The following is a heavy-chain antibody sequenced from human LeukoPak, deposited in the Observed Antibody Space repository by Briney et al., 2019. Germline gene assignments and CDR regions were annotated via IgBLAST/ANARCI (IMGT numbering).Heavy chain of an antibody. CDR2: INHSGST. J-gene: IGHJ3*02. CDR1: GGSFSGYY. D-gene: IGHD2-8*01. CDR3: ARGGTFGVCCPALNDAFDI. Sequence: SETLSLTCAVYGGSFSGYYWSWIRQPPGKGLGWIGEINHSGSTNYNPSLKSRVTISVDTSKNQFSLKPSSVTAADTAVYYCARGGTFGVCCPALNDAFDIWGQGTMVTVSS. V-gene: IGHV4-34*01.